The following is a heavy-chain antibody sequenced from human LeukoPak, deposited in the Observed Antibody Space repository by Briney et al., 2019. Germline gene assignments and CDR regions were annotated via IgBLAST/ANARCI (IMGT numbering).Heavy chain of an antibody. CDR3: ARDRASAVTTLFDY. V-gene: IGHV3-33*08. D-gene: IGHD2/OR15-2a*01. Sequence: GGSLRLSCAASGFTFSSLGMHGVRQAPGKGLEWVAVIWYDGSNKYYTDSVKGRFTISRDNSKNTLYLQMNSLRAEDTAVYYWARDRASAVTTLFDYWGQGTLVTVSS. J-gene: IGHJ4*02. CDR1: GFTFSSLG. CDR2: IWYDGSNK.